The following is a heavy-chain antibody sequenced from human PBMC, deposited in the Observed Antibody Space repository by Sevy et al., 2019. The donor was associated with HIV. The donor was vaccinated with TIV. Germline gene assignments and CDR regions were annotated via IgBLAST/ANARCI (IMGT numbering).Heavy chain of an antibody. V-gene: IGHV3-21*06. CDR2: VSGSSNYI. Sequence: GGSLRLSCAASGFTFIRYNMNWVRQAPGKGLEWLSSVSGSSNYIYYAESLKGRFIISRDNVKDTLSLQMNSLRADDTAVYYCARGPPDGSYDYFDYWGQGTLVTVSS. D-gene: IGHD1-26*01. J-gene: IGHJ4*02. CDR1: GFTFIRYN. CDR3: ARGPPDGSYDYFDY.